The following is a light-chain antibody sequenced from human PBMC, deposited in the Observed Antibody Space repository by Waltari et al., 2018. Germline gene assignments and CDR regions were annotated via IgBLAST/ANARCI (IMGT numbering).Light chain of an antibody. CDR2: KAS. CDR1: QSISSR. Sequence: DIQMTQSPSTLYASVGERVTITCRASQSISSRLAWYQQKPGKAPKLLIYKASSLESVVPSLFSGSGSGTEFTLTINSLQPDDLANYYCQQYNNFPWTFGQGTKVEIK. J-gene: IGKJ1*01. V-gene: IGKV1-5*03. CDR3: QQYNNFPWT.